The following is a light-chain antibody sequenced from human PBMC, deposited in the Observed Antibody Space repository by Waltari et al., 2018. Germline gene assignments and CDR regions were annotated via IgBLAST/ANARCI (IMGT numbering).Light chain of an antibody. CDR1: QGIINH. Sequence: DIQLTQSPSFLSASVGYRVTITCRASQGIINHLDWYQQKPGKAPKLLIYLASTLQSGVPSRFSGSGSGTEFTLTISSLQPEDFATYYCQQLNSYPRTFGQGTKVEIK. CDR3: QQLNSYPRT. V-gene: IGKV1-9*01. CDR2: LAS. J-gene: IGKJ1*01.